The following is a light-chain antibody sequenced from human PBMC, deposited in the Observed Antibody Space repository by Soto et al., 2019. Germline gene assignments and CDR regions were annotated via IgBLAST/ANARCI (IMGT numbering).Light chain of an antibody. J-gene: IGKJ1*01. CDR3: QKYNSYPRT. CDR1: QSVSKC. CDR2: PTS. Sequence: DIQVIQSPSFLSATVGDRVTITCRAAQSVSKCLAWYQQKPGKAPNLLIYPTSPLEPGVPSRFSGSGSDIEFTLTISSLQPDDYATYYCQKYNSYPRTFGRGTRVDIK. V-gene: IGKV1-27*01.